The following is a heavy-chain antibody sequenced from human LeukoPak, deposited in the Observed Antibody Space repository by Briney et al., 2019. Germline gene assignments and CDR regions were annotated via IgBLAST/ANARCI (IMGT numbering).Heavy chain of an antibody. D-gene: IGHD4-17*01. Sequence: AETLSLTCAVYGGSFSGYYWSWIRQSSGKGLEWIGEIDHSGITSYNLSLKSRVTMSVDTSKDQFSLKVISVTAADTAVYYCARRNEFSPLYGDPVDYMDVWGKGTTVIVSS. CDR3: ARRNEFSPLYGDPVDYMDV. CDR2: IDHSGIT. V-gene: IGHV4-34*01. CDR1: GGSFSGYY. J-gene: IGHJ6*03.